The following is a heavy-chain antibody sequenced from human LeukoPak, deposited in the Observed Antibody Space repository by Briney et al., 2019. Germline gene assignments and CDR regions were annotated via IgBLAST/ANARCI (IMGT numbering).Heavy chain of an antibody. J-gene: IGHJ3*02. CDR2: FDPEDGET. CDR3: ATDSVAGTGDAFDI. V-gene: IGHV1-24*01. CDR1: GYTLTELS. Sequence: GASVKVSCKVSGYTLTELSMHWVRQAPGEGLEWMGGFDPEDGETIYAQKFQGRVTMTEDTSTDTAYMELSSLRSEDTAVYYCATDSVAGTGDAFDIWGQGTMVTVSS. D-gene: IGHD6-19*01.